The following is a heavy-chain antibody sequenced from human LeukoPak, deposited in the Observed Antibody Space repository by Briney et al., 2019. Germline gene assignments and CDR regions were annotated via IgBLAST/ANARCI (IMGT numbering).Heavy chain of an antibody. CDR1: GGSISSSSYY. D-gene: IGHD4-23*01. Sequence: SETLSLTCTVSGGSISSSSYYWGWIRQPPGKGLEWIGSIYYSGSTYYNPSLKSRVTISVDTSKNQFSLKLSSVTAADTAVYYCARRLRWGHFDYWGQGTLVTVSS. V-gene: IGHV4-39*01. CDR2: IYYSGST. J-gene: IGHJ4*02. CDR3: ARRLRWGHFDY.